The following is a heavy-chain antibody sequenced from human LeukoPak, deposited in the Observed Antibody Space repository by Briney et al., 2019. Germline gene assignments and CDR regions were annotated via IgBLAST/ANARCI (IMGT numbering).Heavy chain of an antibody. D-gene: IGHD4-11*01. J-gene: IGHJ6*03. V-gene: IGHV3-30*03. Sequence: GRSLRLSCAASGLTFSSYGMHRVRQAPGKGLEWVAVISYDGSNKYYADSVKGRFTISRDNSKNTLYLQMNSLSAEDTAVYYCARAASETTTRGNYYYYYMDVWGRGTTVTVSS. CDR1: GLTFSSYG. CDR2: ISYDGSNK. CDR3: ARAASETTTRGNYYYYYMDV.